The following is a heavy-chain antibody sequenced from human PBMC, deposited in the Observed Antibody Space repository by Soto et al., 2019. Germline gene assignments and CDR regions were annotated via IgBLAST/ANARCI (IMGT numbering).Heavy chain of an antibody. J-gene: IGHJ5*02. CDR2: INAHSGGT. D-gene: IGHD6-6*01. CDR3: AKDLTRQLAYWLDP. Sequence: SVKVSCKASGFSFTCYYIHWLRQAPGQGLEWMGWINAHSGGTEYAQKIQGRVTLTRDTSIATAYLTLTSLTSDDTALYYCAKDLTRQLAYWLDPWGQGTQVTVSS. CDR1: GFSFTCYY. V-gene: IGHV1-2*02.